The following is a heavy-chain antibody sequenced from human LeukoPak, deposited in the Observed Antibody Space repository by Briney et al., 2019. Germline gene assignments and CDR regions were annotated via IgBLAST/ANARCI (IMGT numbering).Heavy chain of an antibody. CDR1: GGGFTFTSHA. V-gene: IGHV1-69*13. CDR3: AGFFYDNSGDAFDI. J-gene: IGHJ3*02. D-gene: IGHD3-22*01. CDR2: LIPIYGSA. Sequence: ASVKVSCKASGGGFTFTSHAISWVRQAPGQGLEWMGGLIPIYGSANYAQKFQGRVTITSDESTRTVYMELSSLRSEDSALYYCAGFFYDNSGDAFDIWGQGTMVTVSS.